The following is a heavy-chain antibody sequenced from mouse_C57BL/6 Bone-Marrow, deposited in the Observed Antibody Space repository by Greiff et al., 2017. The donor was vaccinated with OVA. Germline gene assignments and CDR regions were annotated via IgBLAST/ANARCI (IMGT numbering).Heavy chain of an antibody. V-gene: IGHV3-6*01. J-gene: IGHJ3*01. CDR3: ARVYYGYDVTWFAY. CDR2: ISYDGSN. CDR1: GYSITSGYY. Sequence: ESGPGLVKPSQSLSLTCSVTGYSITSGYYWNWIRQFPGNKLEWMGYISYDGSNNYNPSLKNRISITRDTSKNQFFLKLNSVTTEDTATYYCARVYYGYDVTWFAYWGQGTLVTVSA. D-gene: IGHD2-2*01.